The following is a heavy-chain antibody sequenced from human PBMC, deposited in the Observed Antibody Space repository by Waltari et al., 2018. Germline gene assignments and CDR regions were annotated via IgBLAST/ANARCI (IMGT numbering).Heavy chain of an antibody. CDR1: GGSISSYY. Sequence: QVQLQESGPGLVKPSETLSLTCTVSGGSISSYYWSWIRQPPGKGLEWIGYIYYRWSTNYNPSLKSRVTISVDTSKNQFSLKLSSVTAADTAVYYCAGSSNYYDSSVHWFDPWGQGTLVTVSS. J-gene: IGHJ5*02. CDR2: IYYRWST. CDR3: AGSSNYYDSSVHWFDP. V-gene: IGHV4-59*01. D-gene: IGHD3-22*01.